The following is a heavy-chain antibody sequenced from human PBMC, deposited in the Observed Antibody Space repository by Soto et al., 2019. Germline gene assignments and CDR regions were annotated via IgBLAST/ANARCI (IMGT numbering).Heavy chain of an antibody. Sequence: RASVKVSCKASGGTFSSYAISWVRQAPGQGLEWMGGIIPIFGTANYAQKFQGRVTITADESTSTAYMELSSLRSEDTAVYYCARENRQLAYYYYGMDVWGQGTTVTAP. CDR3: ARENRQLAYYYYGMDV. CDR1: GGTFSSYA. V-gene: IGHV1-69*13. D-gene: IGHD6-6*01. CDR2: IIPIFGTA. J-gene: IGHJ6*02.